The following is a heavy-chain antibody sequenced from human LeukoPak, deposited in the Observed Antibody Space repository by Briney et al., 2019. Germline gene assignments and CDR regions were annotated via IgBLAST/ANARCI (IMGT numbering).Heavy chain of an antibody. J-gene: IGHJ4*02. D-gene: IGHD6-19*01. CDR1: GGSLSSSSYY. CDR3: ARQRIAVGFDY. Sequence: PSETLSLTCTVSGGSLSSSSYYWGWIRQPPGKGLEWIGSIYYSGSTYYNPSLKSRVTISVDTSKNQFSLKLSSVTAADTAVYYCARQRIAVGFDYWGQGTLVTVSS. CDR2: IYYSGST. V-gene: IGHV4-39*01.